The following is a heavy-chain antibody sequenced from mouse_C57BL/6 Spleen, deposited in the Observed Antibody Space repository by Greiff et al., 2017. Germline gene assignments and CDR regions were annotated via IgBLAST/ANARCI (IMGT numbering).Heavy chain of an antibody. CDR1: GFSLTSYG. CDR2: IWSGGST. D-gene: IGHD2-3*01. V-gene: IGHV2-2*01. CDR3: ARRYDPYYAMDY. J-gene: IGHJ4*01. Sequence: VKLVESGPGLVQPSQYLSITCTVSGFSLTSYGVHWVRQSPGKGLEWLGVIWSGGSTDYNAAFISRLSISKDNSKSQVFFKMNSLQADDTAIYYCARRYDPYYAMDYWGQGTSVTVSS.